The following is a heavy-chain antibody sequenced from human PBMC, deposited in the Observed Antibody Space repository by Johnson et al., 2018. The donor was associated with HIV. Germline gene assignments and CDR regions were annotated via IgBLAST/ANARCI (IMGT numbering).Heavy chain of an antibody. D-gene: IGHD1-26*01. J-gene: IGHJ3*02. CDR2: IGTAGDT. CDR1: GFTFSRYD. CDR3: ARLSWDSDAFDI. Sequence: VQLVESGGGLVQPGGSLRLSCAASGFTFSRYDMHWVRQATGKGLEWVSGIGTAGDTYYPGSVKGRFTISRDNSKNTLYLQMNSLRAEDTAVYYCARLSWDSDAFDIWGQGTMVTVSS. V-gene: IGHV3-13*01.